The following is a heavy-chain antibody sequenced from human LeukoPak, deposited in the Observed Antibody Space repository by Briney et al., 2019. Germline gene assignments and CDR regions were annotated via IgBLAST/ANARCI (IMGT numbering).Heavy chain of an antibody. V-gene: IGHV3-48*02. J-gene: IGHJ4*02. Sequence: GGSLRLSCAASGFTFSSYSMNWVRQAPGKGLEWVSYISSSSGTIYYADSVKGRFTISRDNGKKSLYLQMNSLRDEDTALYYSARDISGSYRFDYWGQGTLVTVSS. CDR2: ISSSSGTI. CDR3: ARDISGSYRFDY. CDR1: GFTFSSYS. D-gene: IGHD1-26*01.